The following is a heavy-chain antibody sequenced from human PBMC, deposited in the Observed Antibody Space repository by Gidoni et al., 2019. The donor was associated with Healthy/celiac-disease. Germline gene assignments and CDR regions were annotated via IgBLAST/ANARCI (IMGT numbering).Heavy chain of an antibody. D-gene: IGHD1-7*01. J-gene: IGHJ5*02. CDR3: AKDRITGTTVWFDP. V-gene: IGHV3-23*01. CDR2: ISGSGGST. CDR1: GFTSSSYA. Sequence: EVQLLESGGGLVQPAGSLRLACAASGFTSSSYAMSWVRQAPRKALVWVPVISGSGGSTYYADSVKGRFTSSRDNSKNTLYLQMNSLRAEDTAVYYCAKDRITGTTVWFDPWGQGTLVTVSS.